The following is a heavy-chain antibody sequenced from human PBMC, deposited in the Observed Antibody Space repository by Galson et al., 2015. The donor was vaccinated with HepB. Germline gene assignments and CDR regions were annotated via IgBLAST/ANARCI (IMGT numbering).Heavy chain of an antibody. CDR1: GYTFTSYA. CDR3: ARGVTAGTPYYSYFHVDV. V-gene: IGHV7-4-1*02. D-gene: IGHD6-13*01. Sequence: SVKVSCKASGYTFTSYAMNWVRQAPGQGLEWMGWINTNTGNPTYARGFTGRFVFSLDTSVSTAYLQISSLKAEDAAIYYCARGVTAGTPYYSYFHVDVWGKGTTVTVSS. CDR2: INTNTGNP. J-gene: IGHJ6*03.